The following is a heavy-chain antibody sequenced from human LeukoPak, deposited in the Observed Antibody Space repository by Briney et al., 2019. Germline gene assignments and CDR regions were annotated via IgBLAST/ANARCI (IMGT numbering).Heavy chain of an antibody. CDR3: ARRGVVWAFDI. CDR1: GGSISSGGYY. CDR2: SNYSGST. V-gene: IGHV4-31*03. Sequence: PSETLSLTCTVSGGSISSGGYYWSWIRQHPGKGLEWIGDSNYSGSTYYNPSLKSRATISVDTSKNQFSLKLSSVTAADTAVYYRARRGVVWAFDIWGQGTMVTVSS. D-gene: IGHD2-15*01. J-gene: IGHJ3*02.